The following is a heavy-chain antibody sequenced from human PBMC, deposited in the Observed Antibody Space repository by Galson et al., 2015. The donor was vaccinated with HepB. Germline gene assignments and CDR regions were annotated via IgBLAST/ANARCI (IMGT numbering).Heavy chain of an antibody. Sequence: SLKVSCEASGFTFGSYAMSWVRQAPGQGLEWVGGISWNSGGINYAYKVQGRFTISRDKSMNSAYLEMNRLRAEDTAVYYCAKGGGCVGVVNSNNCYFDLWGRGTLVTVSS. CDR3: AKGGGCVGVVNSNNCYFDL. J-gene: IGHJ2*01. D-gene: IGHD3-3*01. V-gene: IGHV3-9*01. CDR2: ISWNSGGI. CDR1: GFTFGSYA.